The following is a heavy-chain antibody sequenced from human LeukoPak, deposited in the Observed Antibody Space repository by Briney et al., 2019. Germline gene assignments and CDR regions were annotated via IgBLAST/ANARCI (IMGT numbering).Heavy chain of an antibody. V-gene: IGHV1-24*01. J-gene: IGHJ5*02. D-gene: IGHD3-22*01. CDR1: GYTLTELS. Sequence: ASVKVSCKVSGYTLTELSMHWVRQAPGKGLEWMGGFDPEDGETIYAQKFQGRATMTEDASTDTAYMELSSLRSEDTAVYYCATGAYYDSSGYSAQFDPWGQGTLVTVSS. CDR3: ATGAYYDSSGYSAQFDP. CDR2: FDPEDGET.